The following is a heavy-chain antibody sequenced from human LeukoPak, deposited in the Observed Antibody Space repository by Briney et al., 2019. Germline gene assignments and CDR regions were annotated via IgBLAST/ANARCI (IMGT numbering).Heavy chain of an antibody. D-gene: IGHD2-2*01. CDR1: GGTFSNYA. CDR3: ARDLGDCTTTTCYGDYYYAMDV. Sequence: SVKVSCKASGGTFSNYAIIWVRQAPGQGLECMGGIIPFFGTTNCSQKFQGRVTMTADESTSTAYMELNSLKSEDTAVYCCARDLGDCTTTTCYGDYYYAMDVWGNGTTVTVSS. CDR2: IIPFFGTT. J-gene: IGHJ6*04. V-gene: IGHV1-69*01.